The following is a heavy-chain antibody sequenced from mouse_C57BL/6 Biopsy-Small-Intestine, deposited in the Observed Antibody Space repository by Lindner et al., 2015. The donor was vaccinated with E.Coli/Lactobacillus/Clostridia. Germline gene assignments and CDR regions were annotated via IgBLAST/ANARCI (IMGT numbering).Heavy chain of an antibody. CDR3: ARSSVYFEMSSHYAY. D-gene: IGHD2-4*01. CDR1: GYTFTTYG. Sequence: SVKVSCKASGYTFTTYGIVWVRQAPGQGLEWVGWINTYNGNTNYAQKFQDRVTMTTDTSTSTAYMELRSLRSDDTAVYYCARSSVYFEMSSHYAYWGQGTLVTVSS. J-gene: IGHJ4*01. V-gene: IGHV1-7*01. CDR2: INTYNGNT.